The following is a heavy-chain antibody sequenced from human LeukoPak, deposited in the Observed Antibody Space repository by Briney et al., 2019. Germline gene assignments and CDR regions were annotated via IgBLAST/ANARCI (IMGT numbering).Heavy chain of an antibody. CDR2: ISSSSSYI. Sequence: PGGSLRLSCAASGFTFSSYSMNWVRQAPGKGLEWVSSISSSSSYIYYADSVKGRFTISRDNAKNSLYLQMNSLRAEDTAVYYCARESRNYYDSSGYYNYYFDYWGQGTLVTVSS. CDR1: GFTFSSYS. J-gene: IGHJ4*02. V-gene: IGHV3-21*01. D-gene: IGHD3-22*01. CDR3: ARESRNYYDSSGYYNYYFDY.